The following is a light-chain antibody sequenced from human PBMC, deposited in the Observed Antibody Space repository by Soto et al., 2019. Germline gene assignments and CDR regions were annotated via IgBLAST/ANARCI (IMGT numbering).Light chain of an antibody. J-gene: IGLJ3*02. CDR1: NIGSKS. CDR3: QVWDSSSDWV. V-gene: IGLV3-21*04. CDR2: YDS. Sequence: SYELTQPPSVSVAPGKTARITGGGNNIGSKSVCRSQQKPGQAPVLVIYYDSDRPSRSPERVSGSNSGNKATLTISRVEAVDEADYYCQVWDSSSDWVFGGGTELTVL.